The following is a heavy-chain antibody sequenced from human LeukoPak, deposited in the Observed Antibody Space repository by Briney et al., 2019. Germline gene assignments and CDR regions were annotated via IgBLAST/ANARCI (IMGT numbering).Heavy chain of an antibody. D-gene: IGHD6-6*01. V-gene: IGHV3-11*04. Sequence: GGSLRLSCAASGFTFSDYYMSWIRQAPGKGLEWVSYISSSSSTIYYADSVKGRFTISRDNAKNSLYLQMNSLRAEDTAVYYCARDARAARRGWFDPWGQGTLVTVSS. CDR2: ISSSSSTI. CDR1: GFTFSDYY. J-gene: IGHJ5*02. CDR3: ARDARAARRGWFDP.